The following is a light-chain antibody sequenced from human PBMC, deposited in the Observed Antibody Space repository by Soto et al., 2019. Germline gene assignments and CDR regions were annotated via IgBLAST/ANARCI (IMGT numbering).Light chain of an antibody. CDR1: QSVSSN. V-gene: IGKV3D-15*01. J-gene: IGKJ4*01. Sequence: EIVMTQSPATLSVSPGERATLSCRASQSVSSNLAWYQQKPVQAPRLLIYGASTRATGIPARFSGSGSGTEFTLTISSLQSEDFAVYYCQQYNNWLPTFGGGTNVDIK. CDR2: GAS. CDR3: QQYNNWLPT.